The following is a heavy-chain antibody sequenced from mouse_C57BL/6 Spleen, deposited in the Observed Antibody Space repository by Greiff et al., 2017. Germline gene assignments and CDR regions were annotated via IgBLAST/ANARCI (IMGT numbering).Heavy chain of an antibody. V-gene: IGHV5-17*01. J-gene: IGHJ4*01. CDR1: GFTFSAYG. Sequence: EVKLEESGGGLVKPGGSLKLSCAASGFTFSAYGMHWVRQAPEKGLEWVAYISSGSSTIYYADTVKGRFTISRDNAKNTLFLQMTSLRSEDTAMYYCARPSNYDYAMDYWGQGTSVTVSS. CDR3: ARPSNYDYAMDY. D-gene: IGHD2-5*01. CDR2: ISSGSSTI.